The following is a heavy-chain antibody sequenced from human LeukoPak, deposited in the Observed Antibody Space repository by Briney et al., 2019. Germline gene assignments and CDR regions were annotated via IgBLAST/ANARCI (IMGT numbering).Heavy chain of an antibody. V-gene: IGHV4-39*07. CDR1: GASISDSDFF. Sequence: SETLSLTCTVSGASISDSDFFWAWIRQPPGKGLEWIGGINHSGITNYNPSLKSRVTISIDTSKSQFSLKLNSVTAADTAVYYCSRCLSDVYWGQGTLVTVSS. J-gene: IGHJ4*02. CDR3: SRCLSDVY. CDR2: INHSGIT. D-gene: IGHD3-16*01.